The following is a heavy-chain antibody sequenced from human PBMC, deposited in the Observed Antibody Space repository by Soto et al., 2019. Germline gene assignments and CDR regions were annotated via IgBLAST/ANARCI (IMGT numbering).Heavy chain of an antibody. CDR3: ARRGYCTTTICSQSLDY. V-gene: IGHV3-33*01. Sequence: QVQLVESGGGVVQPGRSLRLSCAASGFTFSSYGMHWVRQAPGKGQEWVAVIWSDGTHEYYADSVRGRFTISRDNSKNTLYLQMNSLRAEDTAVYYCARRGYCTTTICSQSLDYWGQGTLVTVSS. CDR1: GFTFSSYG. J-gene: IGHJ4*02. CDR2: IWSDGTHE. D-gene: IGHD2-8*01.